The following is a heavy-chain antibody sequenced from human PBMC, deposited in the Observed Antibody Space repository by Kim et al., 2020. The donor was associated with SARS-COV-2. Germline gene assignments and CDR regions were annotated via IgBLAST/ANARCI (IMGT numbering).Heavy chain of an antibody. Sequence: SYAQKFQGSGTMTRDTSTSTVYMELSSLRSEDTAVYYCAREALTPITEYYWGQGTLVTVSS. CDR3: AREALTPITEYY. J-gene: IGHJ4*02. D-gene: IGHD1-20*01. V-gene: IGHV1-46*01.